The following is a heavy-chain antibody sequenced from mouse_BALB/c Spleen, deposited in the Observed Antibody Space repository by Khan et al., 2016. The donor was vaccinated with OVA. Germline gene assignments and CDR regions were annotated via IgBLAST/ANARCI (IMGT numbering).Heavy chain of an antibody. J-gene: IGHJ3*01. V-gene: IGHV1-37*01. CDR1: GYSFTGYF. CDR2: INPYTGDT. CDR3: GTGPAWFAY. Sequence: VQLQQSGPELVKPGASVKISCKASGYSFTGYFMNWVKQSHGKSLEWIGRINPYTGDTFYNQKFGGKATLTVDTSSRTAHMELLSMTSEDSSVYYCGTGPAWFAYWGQGTLVTVSA.